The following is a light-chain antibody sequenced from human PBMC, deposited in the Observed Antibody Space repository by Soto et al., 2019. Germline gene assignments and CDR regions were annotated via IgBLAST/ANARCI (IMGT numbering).Light chain of an antibody. V-gene: IGLV2-14*03. CDR3: SSYTSSTSLLI. CDR1: YSDIGGYKH. J-gene: IGLJ1*01. CDR2: DAS. Sequence: LTQPASVSASPGQSITISCIGTYSDIGGYKHVSWYQQHPGKAPKLIIYDASSRPSGISNRFSASKSANTASLTISGLQADDEADYYCSSYTSSTSLLIFGAGTKVTVL.